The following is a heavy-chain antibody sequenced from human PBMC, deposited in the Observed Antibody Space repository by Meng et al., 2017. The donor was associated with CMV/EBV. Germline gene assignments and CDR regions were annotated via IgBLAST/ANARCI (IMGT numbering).Heavy chain of an antibody. J-gene: IGHJ4*02. D-gene: IGHD5-12*01. CDR1: GFTFSSYW. V-gene: IGHV3-7*01. CDR3: ARERTYLRGYSGYDFRYFDY. CDR2: IKQDGSEK. Sequence: GESLKISCAASGFTFSSYWMSRVRQAPGKGLEWVANIKQDGSEKYYVDSVKGRFTISRDNAKNSLYLQMNSLRAEDTAVYYCARERTYLRGYSGYDFRYFDYWGQGTLVTVSS.